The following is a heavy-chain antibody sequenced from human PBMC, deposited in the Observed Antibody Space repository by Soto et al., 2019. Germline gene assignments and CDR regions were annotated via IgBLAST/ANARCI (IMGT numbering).Heavy chain of an antibody. CDR3: AKSIAARPRRDYYYGMDV. CDR1: GGTFSSYA. J-gene: IGHJ6*02. Sequence: GASVKVSCKASGGTFSSYAISWVRQAPGQGLEWMGGIIPIFGTANYAQKFQGRVTITADESTSTAYMELSSLGSEDTAVYYCAKSIAARPRRDYYYGMDVWGQGXTVTVYS. D-gene: IGHD6-6*01. V-gene: IGHV1-69*13. CDR2: IIPIFGTA.